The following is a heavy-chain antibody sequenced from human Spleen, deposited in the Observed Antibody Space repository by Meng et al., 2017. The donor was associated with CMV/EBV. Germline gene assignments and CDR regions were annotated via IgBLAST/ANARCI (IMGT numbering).Heavy chain of an antibody. CDR3: ARDEGLDYIGWFDP. V-gene: IGHV3-33*01. Sequence: SGFTFSSYGMHWVRQAPGKGLEWVAVIWYDGSHKYYADSVKSRFTISRDNSKNTLYLQMNSLRAEDTAVYYCARDEGLDYIGWFDPWGQGTLVTVSS. CDR1: GFTFSSYG. CDR2: IWYDGSHK. D-gene: IGHD4-11*01. J-gene: IGHJ5*02.